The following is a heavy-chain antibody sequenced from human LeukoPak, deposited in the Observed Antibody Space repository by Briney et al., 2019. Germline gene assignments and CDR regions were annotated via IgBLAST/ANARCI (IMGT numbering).Heavy chain of an antibody. J-gene: IGHJ4*02. V-gene: IGHV4-39*02. CDR1: GGSISSSSYY. CDR2: IYYSGST. CDR3: ARDGHLLQPDY. Sequence: KPSEALSLTCTVSGGSISSSSYYWGWIRQPPGKGLEWIGSIYYSGSTYYNPSLKSRVTISVDTSKNQFSLTLSPVTAADTAVYYCARDGHLLQPDYWGQGTLVTVSS.